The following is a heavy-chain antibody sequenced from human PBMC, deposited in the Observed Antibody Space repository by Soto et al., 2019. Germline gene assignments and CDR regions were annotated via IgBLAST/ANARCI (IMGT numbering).Heavy chain of an antibody. V-gene: IGHV4-59*08. CDR3: ARQWGGDY. CDR1: GGSIGSHY. Sequence: QVQLQESGPGLVKPSETLSLTCTVSGGSIGSHYWSWIRQPPGEGLEWIGRASYSGSPSYNPSLNGRVTISIDTSKNQFSLKLTSVTAADTAVYYCARQWGGDYWGQGILVTVSS. D-gene: IGHD3-16*01. J-gene: IGHJ4*02. CDR2: ASYSGSP.